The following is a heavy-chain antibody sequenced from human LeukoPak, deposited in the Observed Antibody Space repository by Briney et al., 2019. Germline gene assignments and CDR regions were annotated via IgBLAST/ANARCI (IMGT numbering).Heavy chain of an antibody. J-gene: IGHJ6*02. CDR3: AAAYCGGDCYPYYYYGMDV. CDR2: ISYDGSNK. CDR1: GFTFSSYG. Sequence: GGSLRLSCAASGFTFSSYGMHWVRQAPGKGLEWVAVISYDGSNKYYADSVKGRFTISRDNSKNTLYLQMNSLRAEDTAVYYCAAAYCGGDCYPYYYYGMDVWGQGTTVTVSS. D-gene: IGHD2-21*02. V-gene: IGHV3-30*19.